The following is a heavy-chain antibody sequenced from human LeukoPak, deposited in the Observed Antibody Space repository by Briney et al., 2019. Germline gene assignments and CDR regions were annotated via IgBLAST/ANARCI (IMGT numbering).Heavy chain of an antibody. CDR3: ASYSPSSGDAFDI. J-gene: IGHJ3*02. CDR1: GYTFSDQY. Sequence: ASVKVSCKASGYTFSDQYIHWVRQSPGQGLEWMGWINPNSGDTDDAQKFQGRVTMTRDTSISTAYIELTSLRSADTAVYYCASYSPSSGDAFDIWGQGTLVTVSS. D-gene: IGHD6-6*01. CDR2: INPNSGDT. V-gene: IGHV1-2*02.